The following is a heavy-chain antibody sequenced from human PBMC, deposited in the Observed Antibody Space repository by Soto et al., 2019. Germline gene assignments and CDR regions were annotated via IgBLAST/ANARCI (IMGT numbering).Heavy chain of an antibody. Sequence: QVQLVQSGAEVKKPGASVKVSCKASGYTFTSYGLSWVRQAPGQGLEWMGRISAYNYNTNYAQKLQGRVTMTTDTSTSPAYMELRSLGSDDTAMDYCARVVGALGHWFDPWGKGTLVTVSS. CDR1: GYTFTSYG. V-gene: IGHV1-18*01. CDR2: ISAYNYNT. CDR3: ARVVGALGHWFDP. D-gene: IGHD1-26*01. J-gene: IGHJ5*02.